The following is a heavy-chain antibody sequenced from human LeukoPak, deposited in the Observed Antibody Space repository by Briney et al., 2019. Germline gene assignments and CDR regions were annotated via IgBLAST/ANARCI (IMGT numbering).Heavy chain of an antibody. V-gene: IGHV4-39*01. D-gene: IGHD6-19*01. J-gene: IGHJ4*02. Sequence: SETLSLTCTVSGSGSISSSNYYWGWIRQPPGKGLEWIGSIHYGGSIYHNPSLKSRITMSFDTSENQFSLKLNSVTAADTAVYYCARQHHQWLAPYYFDYWGQGTLVTVSS. CDR3: ARQHHQWLAPYYFDY. CDR2: IHYGGSI. CDR1: GSGSISSSNYY.